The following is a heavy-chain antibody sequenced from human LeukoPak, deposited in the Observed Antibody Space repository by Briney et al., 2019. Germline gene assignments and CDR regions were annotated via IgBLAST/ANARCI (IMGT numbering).Heavy chain of an antibody. CDR3: AGRYCSGGSCYSWMYYFDY. J-gene: IGHJ4*02. V-gene: IGHV1-46*01. Sequence: ASVKVSCKAYGYTFTSNYMHWVRQAPGQGLEWMGIINPSGGSTNYAQKFQGRVTMTRDTSTSTVYMELSSLRSEDTAVYYCAGRYCSGGSCYSWMYYFDYWGQGTLVTVSS. CDR2: INPSGGST. CDR1: GYTFTSNY. D-gene: IGHD2-15*01.